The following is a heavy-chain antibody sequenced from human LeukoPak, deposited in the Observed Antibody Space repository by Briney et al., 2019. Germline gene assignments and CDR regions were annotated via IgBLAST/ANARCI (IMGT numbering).Heavy chain of an antibody. V-gene: IGHV4-59*08. D-gene: IGHD5-18*01. Sequence: SETLSLTCTVSGGSISSYYWSWIRQPPGKGLEWIGYIYYSGSTNYKSSLKSRVTISVDMSKSQFSLKLSSVTAADTAVYYCVRHPSAMAGFDPWGQGTLVTVSS. J-gene: IGHJ5*02. CDR2: IYYSGST. CDR1: GGSISSYY. CDR3: VRHPSAMAGFDP.